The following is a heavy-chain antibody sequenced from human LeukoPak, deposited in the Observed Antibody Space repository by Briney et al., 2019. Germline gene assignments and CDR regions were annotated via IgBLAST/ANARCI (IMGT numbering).Heavy chain of an antibody. J-gene: IGHJ4*02. V-gene: IGHV4-31*03. Sequence: PSQTLSLTCTVSGGSISSGGYYWSWIRQHPGKGLEWIGYIYYSGSTYYNPSLKSRVTISVDTSKNQFSLKLSSVTAADTAVYYCARDEGSGYYIFDYWGQGTLVTVSS. CDR1: GGSISSGGYY. CDR2: IYYSGST. D-gene: IGHD3-3*01. CDR3: ARDEGSGYYIFDY.